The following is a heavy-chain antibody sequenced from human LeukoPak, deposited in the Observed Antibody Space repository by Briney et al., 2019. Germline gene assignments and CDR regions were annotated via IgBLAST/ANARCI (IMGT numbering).Heavy chain of an antibody. V-gene: IGHV4-59*01. CDR1: GDSIDSYY. Sequence: PSETLSLTCTVSGDSIDSYYWSWIRQPPGEGLQWIGYVFYSGPTSYDASLKSRVAISVDRSKNQFSLKLTSVSAADTAVYYCAGRSARYFDSWGQGTPVTVSS. J-gene: IGHJ4*02. CDR3: AGRSARYFDS. D-gene: IGHD1-26*01. CDR2: VFYSGPT.